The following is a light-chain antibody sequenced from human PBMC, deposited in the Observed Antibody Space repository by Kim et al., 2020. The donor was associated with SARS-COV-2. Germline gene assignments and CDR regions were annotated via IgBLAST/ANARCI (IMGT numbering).Light chain of an antibody. V-gene: IGLV1-44*01. CDR3: AAWDDRLKGVV. CDR1: SSNIGGNT. J-gene: IGLJ3*02. Sequence: GQRVTMSCTGSSSNIGGNTVTWYQQCAGTAPKVVISRNDERPSGVSDRFSGSKSGTSASLAISGLQSEDGADYHCAAWDDRLKGVVFGGGTQLTVL. CDR2: RND.